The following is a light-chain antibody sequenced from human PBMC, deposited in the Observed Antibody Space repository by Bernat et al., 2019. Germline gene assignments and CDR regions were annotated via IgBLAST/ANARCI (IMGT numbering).Light chain of an antibody. CDR3: SSYTSSSTLV. CDR2: DVS. V-gene: IGLV2-14*03. J-gene: IGLJ3*02. Sequence: QSALTQPPSASGSLGQSVTISCTGTSSDVGGYNYVSWYQQHPGKAPKLMIYDVSNRPSGISNRFSGSKSGNTASLTISGLLAEDEADYYCSSYTSSSTLVFGGGTKLTVL. CDR1: SSDVGGYNY.